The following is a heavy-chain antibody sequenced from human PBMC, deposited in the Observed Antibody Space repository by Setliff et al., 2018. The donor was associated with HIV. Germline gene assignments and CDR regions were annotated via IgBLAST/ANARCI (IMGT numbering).Heavy chain of an antibody. D-gene: IGHD3-9*01. CDR3: AIASRQHFDWSPSNH. Sequence: GGSLRLSCAASEFTFSSYSMNWVRQAPGKGLEWVASISSSGAHIFYADSLKGRFTISRDNGKNSLFLQMSSLRADDTAIYYCAIASRQHFDWSPSNHWGQGMLVTVSS. CDR2: ISSSGAHI. V-gene: IGHV3-21*01. CDR1: EFTFSSYS. J-gene: IGHJ4*02.